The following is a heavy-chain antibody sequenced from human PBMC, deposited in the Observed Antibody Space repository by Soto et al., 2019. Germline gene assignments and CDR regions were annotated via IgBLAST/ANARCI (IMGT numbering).Heavy chain of an antibody. D-gene: IGHD5-18*01. V-gene: IGHV3-30-3*01. Sequence: GSLRLSCAASGFTFSSYAMHWVRQAPGKGLEWVAVISYDGSNKYYADTVKGRFTISRDNSKNTLYLQMNSLRAEDTAVYYCAREGGWGYRLDVWGQGTTVTVSS. J-gene: IGHJ6*02. CDR3: AREGGWGYRLDV. CDR2: ISYDGSNK. CDR1: GFTFSSYA.